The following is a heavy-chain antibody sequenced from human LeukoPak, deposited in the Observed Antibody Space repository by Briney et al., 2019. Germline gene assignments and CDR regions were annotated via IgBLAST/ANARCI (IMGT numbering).Heavy chain of an antibody. Sequence: GGSLRLSCAASGFTFSSHSMNWVRQASGKGLEWVGRIRSKPDSYATEYAASVKGRFTISRDDSKNTAYLQMNSLKTEDTAVYYCSRLSVAGNLDYWGQGTLVTVSS. CDR1: GFTFSSHS. D-gene: IGHD6-19*01. CDR2: IRSKPDSYAT. J-gene: IGHJ4*02. V-gene: IGHV3-73*01. CDR3: SRLSVAGNLDY.